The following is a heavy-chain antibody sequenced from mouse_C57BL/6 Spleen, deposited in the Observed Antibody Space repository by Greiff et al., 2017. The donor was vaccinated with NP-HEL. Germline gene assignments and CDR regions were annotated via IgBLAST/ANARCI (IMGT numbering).Heavy chain of an antibody. CDR2: IYPSDSET. CDR3: ARSLNWDPDY. Sequence: VQLQQPGAELVRPGSSVKLSCKASGYTFTSYWMDWVKQRPGQGLEWIGNIYPSDSETHYNQKFKDKATLTVDKSSSTAYMQLSSLTSEDSAVYYCARSLNWDPDYWGQGTTLTVSS. CDR1: GYTFTSYW. V-gene: IGHV1-61*01. D-gene: IGHD4-1*02. J-gene: IGHJ2*01.